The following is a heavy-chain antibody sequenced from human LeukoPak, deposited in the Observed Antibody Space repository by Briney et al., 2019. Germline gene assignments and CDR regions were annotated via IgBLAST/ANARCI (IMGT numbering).Heavy chain of an antibody. Sequence: GGSLRLSCAASGFTFSSYAMHWVRQAPGKGLEWVAVISYDGSNKYYADSVKGRFTISRDNSKNTLYLQMNSLRAEDTAVYYCAREDPLYSSSWSWFDPWGQGTLVTVSS. J-gene: IGHJ5*02. V-gene: IGHV3-30*04. CDR3: AREDPLYSSSWSWFDP. CDR1: GFTFSSYA. D-gene: IGHD6-13*01. CDR2: ISYDGSNK.